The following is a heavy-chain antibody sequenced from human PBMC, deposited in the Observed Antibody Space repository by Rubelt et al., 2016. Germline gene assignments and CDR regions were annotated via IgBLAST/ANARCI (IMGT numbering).Heavy chain of an antibody. J-gene: IGHJ3*02. CDR3: ARDVIVVVPAAPDAFDI. CDR2: INPSGGST. Sequence: QVQLVQSGAEVKKPGASVKVSCKASGYTFTSYYMHWVRQAPGQGLEWMGIINPSGGSTSYAQKFQGRVTMTRDTSTSTVYMELSSLRSEETAVYYCARDVIVVVPAAPDAFDIWGQGTMVTVSS. CDR1: GYTFTSYY. D-gene: IGHD2-2*01. V-gene: IGHV1-46*01.